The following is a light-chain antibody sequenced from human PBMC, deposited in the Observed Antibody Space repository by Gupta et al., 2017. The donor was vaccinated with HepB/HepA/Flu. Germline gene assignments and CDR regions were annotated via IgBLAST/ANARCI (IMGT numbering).Light chain of an antibody. CDR1: SSDVGVYNY. J-gene: IGLJ2*01. V-gene: IGLV2-14*01. CDR3: SSLTTSATVV. CDR2: DVS. Sequence: QSALTQPASVSGSPGQSITISCTGTSSDVGVYNYVSWYRQSPGKAPKLRIYDVSNRPSGVSDRFSGSKSGNTASLTISGLQAEDEAYYYCSSLTTSATVVFGGGTRLTVL.